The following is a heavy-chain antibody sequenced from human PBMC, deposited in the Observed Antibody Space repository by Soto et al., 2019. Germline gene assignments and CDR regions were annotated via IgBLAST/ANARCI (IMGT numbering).Heavy chain of an antibody. CDR3: AGQAAAGKNYYYYSYMDV. D-gene: IGHD6-13*01. V-gene: IGHV3-21*01. CDR2: ISSSSSYI. J-gene: IGHJ6*03. CDR1: GFTFSSYS. Sequence: WGSLRLSCAASGFTFSSYSMNWVRQAPGKGLEWVSSISSSSSYIYYADSVKGRFTISRDNAKNSLYLQMNSLRAEDTAVYYCAGQAAAGKNYYYYSYMDVWGKGTTVTVSS.